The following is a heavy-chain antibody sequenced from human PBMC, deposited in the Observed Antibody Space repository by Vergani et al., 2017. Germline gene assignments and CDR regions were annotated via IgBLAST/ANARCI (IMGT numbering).Heavy chain of an antibody. V-gene: IGHV4-61*02. J-gene: IGHJ4*02. CDR3: ARDGAMVRGPYGD. D-gene: IGHD3-10*01. CDR2: IPGSGTA. CDR1: GAFMRSVGYY. Sequence: QLQLQESGPGLVKPSETLSLICTVSGAFMRSVGYYWTWIRPSAGRRLEWIGDIPGSGTANYNPSFQGRVSMSVAKSKNQSSLTLSSVNATDTAVYYCARDGAMVRGPYGDWGQGTLVTVSS.